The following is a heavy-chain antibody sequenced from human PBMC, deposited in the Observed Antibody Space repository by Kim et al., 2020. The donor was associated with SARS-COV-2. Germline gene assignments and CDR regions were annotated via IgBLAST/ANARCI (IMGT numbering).Heavy chain of an antibody. CDR3: ARGRWVVPAAIYWYFDL. Sequence: SETLSLTCTVSGGSISSYYWSWIRQPPGKGLEWIGYIYYSGSTNYNPSLKSRVTISVDTSKNQFSLKLSSVTAADTAVYYCARGRWVVPAAIYWYFDLWGRGTLVTVSS. CDR1: GGSISSYY. V-gene: IGHV4-59*13. D-gene: IGHD2-2*01. J-gene: IGHJ2*01. CDR2: IYYSGST.